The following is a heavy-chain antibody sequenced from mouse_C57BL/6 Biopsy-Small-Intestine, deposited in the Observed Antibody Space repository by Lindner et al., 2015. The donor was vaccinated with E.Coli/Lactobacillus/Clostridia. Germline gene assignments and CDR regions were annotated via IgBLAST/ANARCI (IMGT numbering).Heavy chain of an antibody. D-gene: IGHD3-3*01. J-gene: IGHJ4*01. Sequence: SVKVSCKASGYTFTTNGITWVRQAPGQGLEWMGWISTYHGYTKYAENFQGRVTMTTDTSTSTAYMELRSLRSDDTAVYYCGRVAGDVHRGWLDPWGQGTVVTVSS. CDR2: ISTYHGYT. CDR1: GYTFTTNG. V-gene: IGHV1-4*01. CDR3: GRVAGDVHRGWLDP.